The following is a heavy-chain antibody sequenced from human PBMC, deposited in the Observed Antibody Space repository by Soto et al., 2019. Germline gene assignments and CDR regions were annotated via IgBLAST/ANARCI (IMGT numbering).Heavy chain of an antibody. D-gene: IGHD1-1*01. CDR2: ISNSDGST. V-gene: IGHV3-23*01. J-gene: IGHJ4*02. CDR1: GFTFSSYA. CDR3: AKEQLERHFGFDY. Sequence: EVQLLESGGGLVQPGGSLRLSCAASGFTFSSYAMSWVRQAPGKGLEWVSGISNSDGSTYYADSVKGRFTISRDNSKNTLYLQRNSLRAEDTAIYYCAKEQLERHFGFDYWGQGTLVTVSS.